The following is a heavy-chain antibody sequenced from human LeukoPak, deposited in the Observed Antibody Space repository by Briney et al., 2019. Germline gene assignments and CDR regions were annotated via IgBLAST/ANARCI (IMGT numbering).Heavy chain of an antibody. D-gene: IGHD1-26*01. CDR1: GFTFSSYS. CDR2: ISSSSSYI. Sequence: GGSLRLSCAASGFTFSSYSMNWVRQAPGKGLEWVSSISSSSSYIYYADSVKGRFTISRDNAKNSLYLQMNGLRAEDTAVYYCARIVNYSGSYSSWGQGTLVTVSS. V-gene: IGHV3-21*01. CDR3: ARIVNYSGSYSS. J-gene: IGHJ5*02.